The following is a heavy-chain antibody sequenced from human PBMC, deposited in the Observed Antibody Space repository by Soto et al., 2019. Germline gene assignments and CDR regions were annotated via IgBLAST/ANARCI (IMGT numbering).Heavy chain of an antibody. J-gene: IGHJ4*02. CDR2: IFWDDDK. CDR3: VHNEDTMLRGAYFDY. Sequence: QITLKESGPTLVKPTQTLTLTCTLSGLSLSRSGVGMGWIRQPPGKALEWVALIFWDDDKRYNPSLKSRLTTXKDTSKNPMVLTMPNMDPVDTGTYYCVHNEDTMLRGAYFDYWGQGTLVTVSS. V-gene: IGHV2-5*02. CDR1: GLSLSRSGVG. D-gene: IGHD3-10*01.